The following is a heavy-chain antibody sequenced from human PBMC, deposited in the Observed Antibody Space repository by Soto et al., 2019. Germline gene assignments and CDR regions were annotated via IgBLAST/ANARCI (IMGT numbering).Heavy chain of an antibody. J-gene: IGHJ6*03. Sequence: SETLSLTCTVSGGSISSYYWSWIRQPPGKGLEWIGYIYYSGSTNYNPSLKSRVTISVDTSKNQFSLKLSSVTAADTAVYYCARADYGPPLELRPPHYYYYYMDVWGKGTTVTVSS. CDR1: GGSISSYY. V-gene: IGHV4-59*01. CDR3: ARADYGPPLELRPPHYYYYYMDV. CDR2: IYYSGST. D-gene: IGHD1-7*01.